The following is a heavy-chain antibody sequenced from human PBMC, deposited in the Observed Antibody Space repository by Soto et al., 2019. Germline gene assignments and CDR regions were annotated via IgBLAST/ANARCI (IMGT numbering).Heavy chain of an antibody. Sequence: QVQLVQSGAEVKKPGSSVKVSCKASGGTFSSYTISWVRQAPGQGLEWMGRIIPILGIANYAQKFQGRVTITADKSTSTAYMELSSLRSEDTAVYYCAISARAWEHRGSDAFDVWGQGTMVTVSS. J-gene: IGHJ3*01. CDR3: AISARAWEHRGSDAFDV. D-gene: IGHD1-26*01. CDR2: IIPILGIA. V-gene: IGHV1-69*02. CDR1: GGTFSSYT.